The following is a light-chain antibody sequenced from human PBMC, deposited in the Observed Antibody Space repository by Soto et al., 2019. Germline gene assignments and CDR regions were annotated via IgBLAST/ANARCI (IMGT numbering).Light chain of an antibody. Sequence: ENVLTQSPGTLSLSPGESATLSCRASRSLDSGQLAWYQQKVGRAPRLLIHDAFMRATGIPDRFSGSGSGTDFTLTIARLEPEDFAVYYCQQYGDSPRTFGQGTRLEIK. J-gene: IGKJ5*01. CDR3: QQYGDSPRT. CDR1: RSLDSGQ. CDR2: DAF. V-gene: IGKV3-20*01.